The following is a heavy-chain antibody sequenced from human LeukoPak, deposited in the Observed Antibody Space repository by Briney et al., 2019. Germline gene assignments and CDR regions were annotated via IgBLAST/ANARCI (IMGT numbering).Heavy chain of an antibody. CDR3: SKDRARFLEWSPPRYYFDY. CDR1: GFTFSSYG. CDR2: IRYDGSNK. V-gene: IGHV3-30*02. J-gene: IGHJ4*02. D-gene: IGHD3-3*01. Sequence: PGGSLRLSCAASGFTFSSYGMHWVRQAPGKGLEWVAFIRYDGSNKYYADSVKGRFTISRDNSKNTLYLQMNSLRAEDTAVYYCSKDRARFLEWSPPRYYFDYWGQGTLVTVSS.